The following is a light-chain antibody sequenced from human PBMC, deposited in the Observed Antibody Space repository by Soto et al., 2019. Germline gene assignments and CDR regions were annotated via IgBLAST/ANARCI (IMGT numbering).Light chain of an antibody. CDR2: GAS. V-gene: IGKV3-20*01. CDR3: QQYSNSAWT. J-gene: IGKJ1*01. Sequence: EIVLTKSPGTLSLSPGERATLSCRASQSVSSSYLGWYQQKPGQAPRLLIFGASSRATGIPDRFSGSGSESDFTLTITRLEPEDFAVYYCQQYSNSAWTFGQGTRVEIK. CDR1: QSVSSSY.